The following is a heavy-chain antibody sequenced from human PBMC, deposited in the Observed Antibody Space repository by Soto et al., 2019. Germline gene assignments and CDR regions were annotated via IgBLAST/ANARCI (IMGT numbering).Heavy chain of an antibody. Sequence: QVQLVQSGAEVKKPGSSVKVSCKASGGTFSSYAISWVRQAPGQGLEWMGGVITIFGTANDGQKLQGRVTITADESPRTAHMELSSLRSEDTAVYYCERVRLELLRYSWFDPWGQGTLVTVSS. CDR2: VITIFGTA. V-gene: IGHV1-69*01. D-gene: IGHD1-26*01. CDR1: GGTFSSYA. CDR3: ERVRLELLRYSWFDP. J-gene: IGHJ5*02.